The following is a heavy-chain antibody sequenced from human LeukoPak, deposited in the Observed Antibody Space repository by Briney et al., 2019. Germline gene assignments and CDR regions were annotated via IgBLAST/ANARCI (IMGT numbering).Heavy chain of an antibody. V-gene: IGHV3-30*18. CDR2: ISYDGSNK. CDR3: AKDAGYYGSGSYLVGYFQH. D-gene: IGHD3-10*01. J-gene: IGHJ1*01. Sequence: GGSLRLSCAASGLTFSSYGMHWVRQAPGKGLEWVAVISYDGSNKYYADSVKGRFAISRDNSKNTLYLQMNSLRTEDTAVYYCAKDAGYYGSGSYLVGYFQHWGQGTLVTVSS. CDR1: GLTFSSYG.